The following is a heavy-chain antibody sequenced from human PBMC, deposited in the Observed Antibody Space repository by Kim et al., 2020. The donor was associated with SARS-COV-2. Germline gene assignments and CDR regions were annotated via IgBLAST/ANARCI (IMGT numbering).Heavy chain of an antibody. V-gene: IGHV3-15*01. J-gene: IGHJ4*02. D-gene: IGHD5-18*01. CDR3: TTERQVWPRGTLDY. Sequence: AAPVRGRFSISRDDSKNTLYLQMNSLKTEDTAVYYCTTERQVWPRGTLDYWGQGTLVTVSS.